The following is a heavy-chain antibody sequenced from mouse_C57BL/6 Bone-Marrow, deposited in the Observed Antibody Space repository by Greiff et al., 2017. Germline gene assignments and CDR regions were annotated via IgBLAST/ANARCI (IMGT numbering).Heavy chain of an antibody. V-gene: IGHV1-4*01. CDR2: INPSSGYT. CDR3: ARLLRIAWFAY. CDR1: GYTFTSYT. Sequence: VMLVESGAELARPGASVKMSCKASGYTFTSYTMHWVKQRPGQGLEWIGYINPSSGYTKYNQKFKDKATLTADKSSSTAYMQLSSLTSEDSAVYYCARLLRIAWFAYWGQGTLVTVSA. D-gene: IGHD1-1*01. J-gene: IGHJ3*01.